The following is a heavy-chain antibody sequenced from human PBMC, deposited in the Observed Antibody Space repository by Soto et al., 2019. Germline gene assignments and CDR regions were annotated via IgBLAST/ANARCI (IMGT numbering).Heavy chain of an antibody. V-gene: IGHV4-59*12. CDR1: GGSISSYY. J-gene: IGHJ5*02. CDR3: AREIVVPATPGWFDP. CDR2: IYYSGST. D-gene: IGHD2-2*01. Sequence: SETLSLTCTVSGGSISSYYWSWIRQPPGKGLEWIGYIYYSGSTNYNHSLQSRVTISVDTSKNQFSLKLSSVTPADTAVYYCAREIVVPATPGWFDPWGQGTLVTV.